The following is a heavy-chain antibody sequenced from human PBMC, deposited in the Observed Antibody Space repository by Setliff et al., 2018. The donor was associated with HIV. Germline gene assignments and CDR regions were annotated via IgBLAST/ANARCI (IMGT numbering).Heavy chain of an antibody. V-gene: IGHV1-2*02. J-gene: IGHJ5*01. CDR1: GYTFTYLF. CDR2: INPKTGDT. Sequence: ASVKVSCKASGYTFTYLFIHWVRLAPGRGLEWVGLINPKTGDTSYAQKFQGRVTMTRDTSISTAYMDLDRLGSDDTAVYYCARGVGSSWFDSWGQGTLVTVSS. CDR3: ARGVGSSWFDS. D-gene: IGHD1-26*01.